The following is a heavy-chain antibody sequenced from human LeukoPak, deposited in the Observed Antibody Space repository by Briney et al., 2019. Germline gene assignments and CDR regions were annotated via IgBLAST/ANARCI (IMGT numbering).Heavy chain of an antibody. J-gene: IGHJ4*02. V-gene: IGHV1-3*01. Sequence: GASVKVSCKASGYTFTSYAMHWVRQAPGQRLEWMGWINAGNGNTEYSQKFQGRVTITRDTSASTAYMELSSLRSEDTAVYYCARDRGYSYGYDYWGQGTLVTVSS. D-gene: IGHD5-18*01. CDR2: INAGNGNT. CDR1: GYTFTSYA. CDR3: ARDRGYSYGYDY.